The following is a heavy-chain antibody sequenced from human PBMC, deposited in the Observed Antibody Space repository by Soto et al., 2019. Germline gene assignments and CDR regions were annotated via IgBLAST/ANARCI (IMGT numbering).Heavy chain of an antibody. V-gene: IGHV1-69*13. CDR2: IIPIFGTA. J-gene: IGHJ3*02. CDR1: GGTFSSYA. CDR3: ARGRTAMVTIDAFDI. Sequence: ASVKVSCKASGGTFSSYAITWVRQAPGQGLEWMGGIIPIFGTANYAQKFQGRVTITADESTSTAYMELSSLRSEDTAVYYCARGRTAMVTIDAFDIWGQGTMVTVSS. D-gene: IGHD5-18*01.